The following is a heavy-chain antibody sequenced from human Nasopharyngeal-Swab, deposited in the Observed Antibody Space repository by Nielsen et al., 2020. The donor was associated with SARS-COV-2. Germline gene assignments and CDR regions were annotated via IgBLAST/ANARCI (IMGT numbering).Heavy chain of an antibody. D-gene: IGHD3-22*01. CDR3: AHSAWDITNYYASSGLGYYGMDV. CDR2: IYWDDDQ. V-gene: IGHV2-5*02. CDR1: GFSLRTSGVG. Sequence: SGPTLVKPTQTLTLTCTFSGFSLRTSGVGVGWIRQPPGQALEWPALIYWDDDQRYRPSLKSRLSITKDTSKNQVVLTMTNMDPVDTATYYCAHSAWDITNYYASSGLGYYGMDVWGQGTTVTVSS. J-gene: IGHJ6*02.